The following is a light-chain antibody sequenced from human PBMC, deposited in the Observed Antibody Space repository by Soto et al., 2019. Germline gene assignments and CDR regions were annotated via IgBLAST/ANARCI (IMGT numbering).Light chain of an antibody. CDR1: SSDVGGYDF. Sequence: QSALTQPASVSGSVGQSITISYTGTSSDVGGYDFVSWYQHHPGKAPKLIIYEVRTRPSGVSDRFSGSKSGNTASLTISGLQAEDEADYYCSSYTSDWGVFGTGTKLTVL. CDR2: EVR. CDR3: SSYTSDWGV. V-gene: IGLV2-14*01. J-gene: IGLJ1*01.